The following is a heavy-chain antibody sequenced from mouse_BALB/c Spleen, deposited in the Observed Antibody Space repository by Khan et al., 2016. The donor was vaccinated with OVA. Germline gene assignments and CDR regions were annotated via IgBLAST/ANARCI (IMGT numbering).Heavy chain of an antibody. CDR1: GFNIKDTY. J-gene: IGHJ2*01. CDR3: ARRRNYYGSLDY. V-gene: IGHV14-3*02. CDR2: IDPANGNT. Sequence: VQLQQSGAELVKPGASVKLSCTASGFNIKDTYMHWVKQRPEQGLEWIGRIDPANGNTKYDPKFQGKATITADTSSNTAYLQLSSLTSEDTAVXYCARRRNYYGSLDYWGQGTTLTVSS. D-gene: IGHD1-1*01.